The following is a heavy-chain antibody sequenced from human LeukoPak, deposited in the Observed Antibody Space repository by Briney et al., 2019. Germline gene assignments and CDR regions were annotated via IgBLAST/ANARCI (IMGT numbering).Heavy chain of an antibody. CDR2: ISWNSGSI. CDR3: AKDRGGFISYSDY. CDR1: GFTFDDYA. D-gene: IGHD3-10*01. Sequence: PGGSLRLSCAASGFTFDDYAMHWVRQAPGKGLEWVSGISWNSGSIGYADSVKGRFTISRDNAKNSLYLQMNSLRAEDTALYYCAKDRGGFISYSDYWGQGTLVTVSS. J-gene: IGHJ4*02. V-gene: IGHV3-9*01.